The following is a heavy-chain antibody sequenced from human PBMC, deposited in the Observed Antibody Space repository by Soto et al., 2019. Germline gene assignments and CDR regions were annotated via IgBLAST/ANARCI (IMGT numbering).Heavy chain of an antibody. J-gene: IGHJ4*02. Sequence: PGGSLRLSCAASGFTFSNYAMHWVRQAPGKGLEWVAVISYDGSNKYYAYSVKGRFTISRDNSKNTLYLQMNSLRAEDTAVYYCARDPLAVERPYWGQGTLVTVSS. V-gene: IGHV3-30-3*01. CDR1: GFTFSNYA. CDR3: ARDPLAVERPY. CDR2: ISYDGSNK. D-gene: IGHD6-19*01.